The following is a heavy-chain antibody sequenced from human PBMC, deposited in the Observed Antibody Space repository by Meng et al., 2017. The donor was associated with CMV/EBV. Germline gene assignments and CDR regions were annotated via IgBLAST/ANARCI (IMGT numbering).Heavy chain of an antibody. V-gene: IGHV3-9*01. J-gene: IGHJ6*02. CDR3: ARGPRRVARGSSSLYGMDV. Sequence: SLKISCAASGFTFDDYAMHWVRQAPGKGLEWVSGISWNSGSIGYADSVKGRFTISRDNAKNSLYLQMNSLRAEDTAVYYCARGPRRVARGSSSLYGMDVWGQGTTVTVSS. CDR1: GFTFDDYA. D-gene: IGHD6-13*01. CDR2: ISWNSGSI.